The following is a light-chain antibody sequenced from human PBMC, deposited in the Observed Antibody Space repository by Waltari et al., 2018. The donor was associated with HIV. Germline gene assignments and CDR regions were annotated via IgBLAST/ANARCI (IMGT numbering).Light chain of an antibody. CDR3: QQYNNWPQT. CDR2: GAS. CDR1: QTINNT. V-gene: IGKV3-15*01. J-gene: IGKJ2*01. Sequence: EKVMTQSPATLSVSPGERATLSCRASQTINNTLAWYQQKPGQAPQLLIYGASTRAAGVPARFSGSGSGTVFTLTITSLQSEDLAIYYCQQYNNWPQTFGQGTKVEIK.